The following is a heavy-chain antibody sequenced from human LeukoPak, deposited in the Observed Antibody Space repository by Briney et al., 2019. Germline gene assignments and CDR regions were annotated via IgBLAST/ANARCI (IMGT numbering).Heavy chain of an antibody. J-gene: IGHJ5*02. V-gene: IGHV4-4*07. CDR3: ASGGFKAFDP. CDR1: GGSISSYF. D-gene: IGHD3-16*01. CDR2: IYTSGST. Sequence: SETLCLTCTVPGGSISSYFWSWIRQPAGKGLEWIGCIYTSGSTNYNPSLQSRVTMSVDSSKNQFSLKLSSVTAADTAVYYCASGGFKAFDPWGQGTLVTVSS.